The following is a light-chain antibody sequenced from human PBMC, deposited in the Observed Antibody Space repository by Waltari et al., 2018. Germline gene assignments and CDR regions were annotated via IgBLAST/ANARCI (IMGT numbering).Light chain of an antibody. V-gene: IGLV2-23*02. J-gene: IGLJ1*01. CDR2: EVS. Sequence: QSALTQPASVSGSPGQSITISCTGTSSDVGSYNLVSWYQQHPAKAPKLMIFEVSKRPSGVSNRFSGSKSGNTASLTISGLQADDEADYYCCSYAGSSFVFGTGTKVTVL. CDR3: CSYAGSSFV. CDR1: SSDVGSYNL.